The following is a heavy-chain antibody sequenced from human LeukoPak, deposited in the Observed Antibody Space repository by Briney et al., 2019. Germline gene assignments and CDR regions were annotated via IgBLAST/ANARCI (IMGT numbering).Heavy chain of an antibody. V-gene: IGHV3-21*01. J-gene: IGHJ6*03. CDR2: ISSSSSYI. CDR1: GFTFISYI. CDR3: ARHPPALDYMDV. D-gene: IGHD2-2*01. Sequence: RGSLSLSFAASGFTFISYILNWVRQAPGKEREWVASISSSSSYIYYADSVKGRFTISRDNAKNSLYLQMNSLRAEDTAVYYCARHPPALDYMDVWGKGTTVTVSS.